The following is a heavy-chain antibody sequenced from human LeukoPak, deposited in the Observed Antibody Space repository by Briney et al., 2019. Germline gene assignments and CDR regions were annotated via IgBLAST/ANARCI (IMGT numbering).Heavy chain of an antibody. CDR1: GFTFSSYA. D-gene: IGHD3-22*01. CDR2: ISGSGGST. J-gene: IGHJ4*02. Sequence: PGGSLRLSCAASGFTFSSYAMSWVRQAPGKGLEWVSAISGSGGSTYYADSVKGRFTISRDNSKNTLYLQMNSLRAEDTAVYYCAKEEMYYYDSSGYLDYWGQGTLVTVSS. V-gene: IGHV3-23*01. CDR3: AKEEMYYYDSSGYLDY.